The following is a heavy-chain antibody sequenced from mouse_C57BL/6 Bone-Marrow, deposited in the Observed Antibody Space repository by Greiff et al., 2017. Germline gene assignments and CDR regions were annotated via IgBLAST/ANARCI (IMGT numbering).Heavy chain of an antibody. CDR1: GFSLTSYG. CDR2: IWRGGST. Sequence: QVQLQQSGPGLVQPSQSLSITCTVSGFSLTSYGVHWVRQSPGKGLEWLGVIWRGGSTDYNAAVMSRLSITKDNSKSQVFFKMNSLQADDTARYYCAKNGGGGWFAYWGQGTLVTVSA. D-gene: IGHD1-1*02. J-gene: IGHJ3*01. CDR3: AKNGGGGWFAY. V-gene: IGHV2-5*01.